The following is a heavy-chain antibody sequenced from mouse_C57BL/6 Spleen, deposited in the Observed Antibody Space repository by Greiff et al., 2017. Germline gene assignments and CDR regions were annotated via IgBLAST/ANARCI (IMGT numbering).Heavy chain of an antibody. CDR2: IYPGSGST. V-gene: IGHV1-55*01. J-gene: IGHJ2*01. CDR3: ASLPYYYGSSYGFDY. D-gene: IGHD1-1*01. Sequence: QVQLKQPGAELVKPGASVKMSCKASGYTFTSYWITWVKQRPGQGLEWIGDIYPGSGSTNYNEKFKSKATLTVDTSSSTAYMQLSSLTSEDSAVYYCASLPYYYGSSYGFDYWGQGTTLTVSS. CDR1: GYTFTSYW.